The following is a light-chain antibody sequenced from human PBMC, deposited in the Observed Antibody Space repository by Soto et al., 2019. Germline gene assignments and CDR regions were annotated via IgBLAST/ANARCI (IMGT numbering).Light chain of an antibody. CDR1: QSISNF. J-gene: IGKJ5*01. V-gene: IGKV1-39*01. CDR3: QQTYSTPIS. Sequence: DIQMTQSPSSLSASVGDRVTITCRASQSISNFLNWYQQKPGKAPKLLIYAAFSLQSGVPSRFSGSGSGTDFTLTISSLQPEEFATYYCQQTYSTPISFGQGTRLEIK. CDR2: AAF.